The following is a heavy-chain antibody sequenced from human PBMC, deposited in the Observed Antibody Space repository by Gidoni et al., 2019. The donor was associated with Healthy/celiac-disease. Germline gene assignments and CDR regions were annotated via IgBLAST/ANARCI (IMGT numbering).Heavy chain of an antibody. V-gene: IGHV4-30-4*01. CDR1: RTGDYY. Sequence: RTGDYYWSWIRQPPGKGLEWIGYIYYSGSTYYNPSLKSRVTISVDTSKNQFSLKLSSVTAADTAVYYCASPYCGGDCFAFDIWGQGTMVTVSS. CDR2: IYYSGST. D-gene: IGHD2-21*02. CDR3: ASPYCGGDCFAFDI. J-gene: IGHJ3*02.